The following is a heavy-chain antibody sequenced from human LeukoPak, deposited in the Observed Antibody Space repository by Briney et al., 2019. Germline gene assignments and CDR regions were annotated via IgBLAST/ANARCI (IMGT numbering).Heavy chain of an antibody. J-gene: IGHJ4*02. CDR2: IYYSGST. Sequence: SETLSLTCTVSGGSISSSGYYWGWVRQPPGKGLEWIGSIYYSGSTYYSPSLKSRVTISVDTSKNQFSLKLSSVTAADTAVYYCARAHYDSGGYYFDYWGQGTLVTVSS. D-gene: IGHD3-22*01. CDR3: ARAHYDSGGYYFDY. V-gene: IGHV4-39*07. CDR1: GGSISSSGYY.